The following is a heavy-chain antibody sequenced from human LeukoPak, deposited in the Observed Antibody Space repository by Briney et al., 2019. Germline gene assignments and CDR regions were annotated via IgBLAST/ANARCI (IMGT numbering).Heavy chain of an antibody. CDR3: ARESPSSTAPFDY. V-gene: IGHV4-59*01. J-gene: IGHJ4*02. D-gene: IGHD2-2*01. Sequence: PSETLSLTCTVSGGSISTYYWSWIRQPPGKGLEWIGYIYYSGSTNYNPSLKSRVTISVDTSKNQFSLKLSSVTAADTAVYYCARESPSSTAPFDYWGQGTLVTVSS. CDR2: IYYSGST. CDR1: GGSISTYY.